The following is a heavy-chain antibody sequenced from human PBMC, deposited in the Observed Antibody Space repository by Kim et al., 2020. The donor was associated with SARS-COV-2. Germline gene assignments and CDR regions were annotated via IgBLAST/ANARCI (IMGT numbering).Heavy chain of an antibody. D-gene: IGHD6-19*01. Sequence: GGSLRLSCAASGFTFSSYSMNWVRQAPGKGLEWVSSISSSSSYIYYADSVKGRFTISRDNAKNSLYLQMNSLRAEDTAVYYCARAEKVAGHYYFDYWGQGTLVTVSS. V-gene: IGHV3-21*01. CDR1: GFTFSSYS. CDR3: ARAEKVAGHYYFDY. CDR2: ISSSSSYI. J-gene: IGHJ4*02.